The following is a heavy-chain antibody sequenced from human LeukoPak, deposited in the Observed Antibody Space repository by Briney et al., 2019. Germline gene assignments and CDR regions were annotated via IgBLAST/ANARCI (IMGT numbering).Heavy chain of an antibody. Sequence: PSETLSLTCSVSSGTISSSSYFWGWIRQAPGKGGEWIGSIYYSGNNYYNSSRKSRINIRLNTYKNVFSQKLFSVTAADTAMYYCTRANGYGLIYYWVQGTLVTVSS. J-gene: IGHJ4*02. V-gene: IGHV4-39*07. CDR2: IYYSGNN. CDR3: TRANGYGLIYY. D-gene: IGHD3-10*01. CDR1: SGTISSSSYF.